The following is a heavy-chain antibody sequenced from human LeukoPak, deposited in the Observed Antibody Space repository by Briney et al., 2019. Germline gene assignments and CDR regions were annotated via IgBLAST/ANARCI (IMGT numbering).Heavy chain of an antibody. D-gene: IGHD5-18*01. Sequence: GGSLRLSCAASGFTFSDYSMSWVRQAPGKGLEWISYISSSSYSIYYSDSEKGRFTISRDNAKNSLYLQMNSLRAEDTAVYYCLRYNYGYYFDYWGQGTLVTVSS. V-gene: IGHV3-48*01. CDR2: ISSSSYSI. CDR3: LRYNYGYYFDY. J-gene: IGHJ4*02. CDR1: GFTFSDYS.